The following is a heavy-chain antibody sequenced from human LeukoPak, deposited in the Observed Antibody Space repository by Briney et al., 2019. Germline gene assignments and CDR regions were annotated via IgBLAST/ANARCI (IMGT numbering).Heavy chain of an antibody. D-gene: IGHD2-8*02. V-gene: IGHV1-2*02. CDR2: FNPNSGDT. Sequence: GASVKVSCKASGYTFTGYYVHWVRQAPGQGLEWMGWFNPNSGDTNYAKKFQGRVTMTRDTSISTAYMELSRLRSDDTAVYYCARAADVVLVPPSDDWGQGTLVTVSS. CDR1: GYTFTGYY. CDR3: ARAADVVLVPPSDD. J-gene: IGHJ4*02.